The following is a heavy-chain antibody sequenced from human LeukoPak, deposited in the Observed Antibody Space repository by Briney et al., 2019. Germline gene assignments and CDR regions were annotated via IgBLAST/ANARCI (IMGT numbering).Heavy chain of an antibody. J-gene: IGHJ6*02. CDR3: ARECYDILTSYPRPDRYYYYYGMDV. CDR1: GFTFSSYA. V-gene: IGHV3-30-3*01. Sequence: GRSLRLSCAASGFTFSSYAMHWVRQAPGKGLEWVAVISYDGSKKYYADSVKGRFTISRDNSKNTLYLQMNSLRAEDTAVYYCARECYDILTSYPRPDRYYYYYGMDVWGQGTTVTVSS. D-gene: IGHD3-9*01. CDR2: ISYDGSKK.